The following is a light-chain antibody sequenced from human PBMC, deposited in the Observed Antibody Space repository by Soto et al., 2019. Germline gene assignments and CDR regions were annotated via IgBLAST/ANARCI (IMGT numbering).Light chain of an antibody. CDR2: DAS. Sequence: IVLTQSPATLSLWPGETAVLSCRASQNVSSYLSWYQHKPGQAPRLLIYDASKRAPGIPARFSGSGSGTDFTLSISSLEPEDFAVYYCQQSATSITFGQGTRLEIE. J-gene: IGKJ5*01. V-gene: IGKV3-11*01. CDR1: QNVSSY. CDR3: QQSATSIT.